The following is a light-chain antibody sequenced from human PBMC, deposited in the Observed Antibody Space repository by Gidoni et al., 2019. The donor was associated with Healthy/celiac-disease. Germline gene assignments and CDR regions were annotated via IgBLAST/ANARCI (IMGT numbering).Light chain of an antibody. CDR2: GAS. CDR3: QQYGASPPYT. V-gene: IGKV3-20*01. Sequence: EIVLTQSPGTLSLSPGERATLSCRASQSVSSSYLAWYQQKPGQAPRLLIYGASSRATGIPDRFSGSGSGTDFALTSRRLEPEDFAVYYCQQYGASPPYTFXQXTKLEIK. CDR1: QSVSSSY. J-gene: IGKJ2*01.